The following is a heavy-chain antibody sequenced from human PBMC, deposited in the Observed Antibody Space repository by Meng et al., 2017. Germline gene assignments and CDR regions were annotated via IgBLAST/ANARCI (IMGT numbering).Heavy chain of an antibody. CDR3: LDEAPRSDY. J-gene: IGHJ4*02. CDR2: ISGDGSIT. D-gene: IGHD1-1*01. V-gene: IGHV3-74*01. CDR1: GVTFNNYW. Sequence: VGSRRGLVHPGGSLRLSCASSGVTFNNYWMHWVRQVPGKGLVWVSRISGDGSITNYADSVKGRFTISRDNAKNTLYLQMNSLRPEDTAVYYCLDEAPRSDYWGQGSLVTVSS.